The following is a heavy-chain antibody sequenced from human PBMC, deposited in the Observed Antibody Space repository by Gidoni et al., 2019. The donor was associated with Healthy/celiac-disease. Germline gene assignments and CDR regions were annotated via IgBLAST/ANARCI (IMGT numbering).Heavy chain of an antibody. Sequence: QVQLVQSGAAVKKPGSSVKVSCQASVGTFISYAISWVRRAPGQGLEWMGGIIRICGTANYAQKCQGRVTITADKSTSTAYMELSSLRSEDTAVDYCARDHTYCSGGSCYWADYYYYGMDVWGQGTTVTVSS. CDR1: VGTFISYA. V-gene: IGHV1-69*06. J-gene: IGHJ6*02. CDR2: IIRICGTA. D-gene: IGHD2-15*01. CDR3: ARDHTYCSGGSCYWADYYYYGMDV.